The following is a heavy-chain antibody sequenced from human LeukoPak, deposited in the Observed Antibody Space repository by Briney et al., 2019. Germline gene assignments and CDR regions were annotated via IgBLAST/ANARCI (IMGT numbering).Heavy chain of an antibody. CDR1: GFTFDDYT. J-gene: IGHJ6*03. V-gene: IGHV3-43*01. CDR2: ISWDGGST. D-gene: IGHD3-3*01. CDR3: AKEGRSGTYYYYYMDV. Sequence: GGSLRLSCAASGFTFDDYTMHWVRQAPGKGLEWVSLISWDGGSTYYADSVKGRFTISRDNSKNSLYLQMNSLRTEDTALYYCAKEGRSGTYYYYYMDVWGKGTTVTVSS.